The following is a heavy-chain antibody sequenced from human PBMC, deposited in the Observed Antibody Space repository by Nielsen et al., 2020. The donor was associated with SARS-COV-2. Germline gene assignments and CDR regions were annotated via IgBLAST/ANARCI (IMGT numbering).Heavy chain of an antibody. D-gene: IGHD3-16*01. CDR1: GFTFSSYA. Sequence: GESLKISCAASGFTFSSYAMSWVRQAPGKGLEWVAVISYDGSNKYYADSVKGRFTISRDNSKNTLYLQMNSLRAEDTAVYYCAKSRGGGDYWGQGTLVTVSS. V-gene: IGHV3-30*18. J-gene: IGHJ4*02. CDR3: AKSRGGGDY. CDR2: ISYDGSNK.